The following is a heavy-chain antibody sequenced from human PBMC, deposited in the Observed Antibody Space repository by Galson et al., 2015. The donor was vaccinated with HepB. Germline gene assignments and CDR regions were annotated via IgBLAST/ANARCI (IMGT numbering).Heavy chain of an antibody. CDR1: GFTFSSYA. CDR2: ISSNGGST. CDR3: AREGVWFGESRGMDV. J-gene: IGHJ6*02. Sequence: SLRLSCAASGFTFSSYAMHWVCQAPGKGLEYVSAISSNGGSTYYANSVKGRFTISRDNSKNTLYLQMGSLRAEDMAVYYCAREGVWFGESRGMDVWGQGTTVTVSS. D-gene: IGHD3-10*01. V-gene: IGHV3-64*01.